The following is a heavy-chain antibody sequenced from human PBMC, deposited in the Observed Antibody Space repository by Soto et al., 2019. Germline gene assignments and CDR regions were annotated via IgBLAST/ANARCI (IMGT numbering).Heavy chain of an antibody. CDR3: ASDRDCGTGGKFHPEGYFDY. CDR1: GYTFINFG. D-gene: IGHD2-8*02. CDR2: ISPAKGFT. V-gene: IGHV1-18*01. Sequence: VQLVQSGAEVKEPGASVKVTCKASGYTFINFGITWVRQAPGQGLEWVGWISPAKGFTTYGEKFQGRVTMTADTATNTAYMDLRSLTSDDTAVYYSASDRDCGTGGKFHPEGYFDYWGRGTLVTVSS. J-gene: IGHJ2*01.